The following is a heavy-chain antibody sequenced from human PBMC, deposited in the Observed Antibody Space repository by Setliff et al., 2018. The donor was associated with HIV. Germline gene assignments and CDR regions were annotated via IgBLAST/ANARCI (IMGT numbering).Heavy chain of an antibody. CDR1: GYTFTGYY. D-gene: IGHD1-26*01. CDR2: INPNSGGT. Sequence: ASVKVSCKASGYTFTGYYMHWVRQAPGQGLEWMGRINPNSGGTNYAQKFQGRVTMTRDTSISTAYMELSRLRSDDTAVYYCARGALDSGIYSGPDTYFDYWGQGTLVTVSS. V-gene: IGHV1-2*06. J-gene: IGHJ4*02. CDR3: ARGALDSGIYSGPDTYFDY.